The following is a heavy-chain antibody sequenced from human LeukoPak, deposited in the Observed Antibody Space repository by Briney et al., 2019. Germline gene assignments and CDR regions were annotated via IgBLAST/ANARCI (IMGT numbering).Heavy chain of an antibody. J-gene: IGHJ4*02. Sequence: ASVKVSSKVSGYTLTELSMHWVRQAPGKGLEWMGGFDPEDGETIYAQKFQGRVTMTEDTSTDTAYMELSSLRSEDTAVYYCATDPDSAGGVYFDYWGQGTLVTVSS. CDR3: ATDPDSAGGVYFDY. V-gene: IGHV1-24*01. CDR2: FDPEDGET. D-gene: IGHD3-10*01. CDR1: GYTLTELS.